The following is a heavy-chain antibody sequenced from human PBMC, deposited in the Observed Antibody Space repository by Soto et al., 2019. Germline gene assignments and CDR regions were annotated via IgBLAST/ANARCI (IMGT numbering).Heavy chain of an antibody. CDR2: IYYKGST. CDR3: ARGGGPITVPDY. J-gene: IGHJ4*02. V-gene: IGHV4-59*01. Sequence: PSETLSLTCTVSGGSLSPYYWSWIRQPPGKGLEWIGYIYYKGSTNYNPSLKSRVTISVDTSRNQFSLELTSLTAADTALYYCARGGGPITVPDYWGPGTLVTVSS. CDR1: GGSLSPYY. D-gene: IGHD1-20*01.